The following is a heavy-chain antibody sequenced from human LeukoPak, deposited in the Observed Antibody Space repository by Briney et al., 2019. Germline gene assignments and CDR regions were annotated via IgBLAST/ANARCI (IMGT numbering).Heavy chain of an antibody. D-gene: IGHD3-10*01. CDR1: GGSISSYY. J-gene: IGHJ6*03. V-gene: IGHV4-4*07. CDR2: IYTSGST. CDR3: ARGYGSGSYNYYYYYMDV. Sequence: SETLSLTCTVSGGSISSYYWSWIRQPAGKGLEWIGRIYTSGSTNYNPSLKSRVTMSVDTSKNQFSLKLSSVTAADTAVYYCARGYGSGSYNYYYYYMDVWGKGTTVTISS.